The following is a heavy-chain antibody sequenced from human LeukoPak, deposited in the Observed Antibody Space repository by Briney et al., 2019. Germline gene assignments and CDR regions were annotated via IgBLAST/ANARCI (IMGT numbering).Heavy chain of an antibody. D-gene: IGHD6-13*01. CDR3: ARSYSSTFDAFDI. J-gene: IGHJ3*02. V-gene: IGHV4-38-2*01. Sequence: GSLRLSCAASGFTFSDYYMSWIRQPPGKGLEWIGSIYHSGSTYYNPSLKSRVTISVDTSKNQFSLKLSSVTAADTAVYYCARSYSSTFDAFDIWGQGTMVTVSS. CDR2: IYHSGST. CDR1: GFTFSDYY.